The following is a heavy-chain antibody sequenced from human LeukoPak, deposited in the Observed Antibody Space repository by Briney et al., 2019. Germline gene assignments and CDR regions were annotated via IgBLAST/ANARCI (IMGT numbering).Heavy chain of an antibody. CDR2: IFYSGGA. D-gene: IGHD2-21*02. J-gene: IGHJ5*02. CDR3: ARQQSDTSLFDP. Sequence: ETLSLTCIVSGDSISSTSYYWAWIRQPPGKGLEWVGMIFYSGGAYYTPSLRGRVTLSVDTSRNQFSLNLISVTAADTGVYFCARQQSDTSLFDPWGQGTLVTVSS. V-gene: IGHV4-39*01. CDR1: GDSISSTSYY.